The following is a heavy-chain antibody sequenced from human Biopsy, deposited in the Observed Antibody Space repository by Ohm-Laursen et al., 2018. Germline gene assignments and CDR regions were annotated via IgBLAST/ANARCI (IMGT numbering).Heavy chain of an antibody. CDR1: GNTFATYH. D-gene: IGHD5-24*01. CDR3: ARAGVGSDGTDSYYYGMDV. V-gene: IGHV1-46*01. J-gene: IGHJ6*02. CDR2: ISPSGATT. Sequence: ASVKVSYKASGNTFATYHIHWVRQAPGQGLEWMGVISPSGATTSFSQKFQGRITMTRDTSTGTVYMDLNSLGSEDTAVYYYARAGVGSDGTDSYYYGMDVWGPGTTVTVSS.